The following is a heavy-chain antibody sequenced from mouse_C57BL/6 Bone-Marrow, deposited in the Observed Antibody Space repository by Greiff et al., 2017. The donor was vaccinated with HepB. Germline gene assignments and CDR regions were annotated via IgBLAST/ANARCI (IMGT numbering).Heavy chain of an antibody. D-gene: IGHD2-1*01. J-gene: IGHJ4*01. CDR2: FNPSSGYT. V-gene: IGHV1-4*01. CDR1: GYTFTSYT. Sequence: VQRVESGAELARPGASVKMSCKASGYTFTSYTMHWVKQRPGQGLEWIGYFNPSSGYTKYNQKFKDKATLTADKSSSTAYMQLSSLTSEDSAVYYWARRYDGIFYAMDYWGQGTSVTVSS. CDR3: ARRYDGIFYAMDY.